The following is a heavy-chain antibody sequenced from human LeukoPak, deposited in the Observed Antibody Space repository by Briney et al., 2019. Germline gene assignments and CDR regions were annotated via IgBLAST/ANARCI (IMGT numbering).Heavy chain of an antibody. V-gene: IGHV1-2*02. D-gene: IGHD2/OR15-2a*01. Sequence: ASLKVSCKSSGFTFTHHYIHWVRQAPGQGLEWMGYIGPHSTFTSSPQEFQGRVTMTRDTSMTTAYMELTRLTSDDTAVYYCVREGEGPLSKDFDYWGQGTLVTVSS. CDR3: VREGEGPLSKDFDY. CDR2: IGPHSTFT. J-gene: IGHJ4*02. CDR1: GFTFTHHY.